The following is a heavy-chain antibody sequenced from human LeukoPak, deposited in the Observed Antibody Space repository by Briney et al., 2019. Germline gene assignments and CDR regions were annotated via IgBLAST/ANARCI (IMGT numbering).Heavy chain of an antibody. J-gene: IGHJ4*02. Sequence: PSETLSLTCAVYGGSFSGYYWSWIRQPPGKGLEWIGEINHGGITSYNPSLKSRVTISVDTSKNQFSLKLSSVTAADTAVYYCARDRNGDFFDYWGQGALVTVSS. D-gene: IGHD2-21*02. CDR1: GGSFSGYY. V-gene: IGHV4-34*01. CDR3: ARDRNGDFFDY. CDR2: INHGGIT.